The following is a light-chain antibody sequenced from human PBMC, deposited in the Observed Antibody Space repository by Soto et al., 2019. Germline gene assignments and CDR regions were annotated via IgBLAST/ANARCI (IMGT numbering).Light chain of an antibody. CDR1: QSVSTN. CDR3: QQYNNWLALT. Sequence: EIVMTQSPATLSVSPGERSTLSCSSSQSVSTNLAWYQQKPGQAPRLLIYGASTRATGIPARFSGSGSGTEFTLTISSLQSEDFAVYYCQQYNNWLALTFGGGTKVDI. CDR2: GAS. J-gene: IGKJ4*01. V-gene: IGKV3-15*01.